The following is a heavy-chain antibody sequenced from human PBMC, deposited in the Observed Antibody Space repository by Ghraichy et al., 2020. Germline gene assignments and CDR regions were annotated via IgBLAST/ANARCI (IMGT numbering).Heavy chain of an antibody. J-gene: IGHJ4*02. D-gene: IGHD2/OR15-2a*01. CDR3: ARETETTFSAPDY. V-gene: IGHV1-2*02. Sequence: ASVKVSCKASGYTFTGYYMHWVRQAPGQGLEWMGWINPNSGGTNYAQKFQGRVTMTRDTSISTAYMELSRLRSDDTAVYYCARETETTFSAPDYWGQGTLVTVSS. CDR1: GYTFTGYY. CDR2: INPNSGGT.